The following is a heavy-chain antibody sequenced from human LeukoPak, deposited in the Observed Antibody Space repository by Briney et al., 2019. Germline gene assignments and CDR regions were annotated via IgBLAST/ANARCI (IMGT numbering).Heavy chain of an antibody. CDR2: IYYIGST. Sequence: SETLSLTCTVSGGSISGYYWSWIRQSPGKGLEWIGYIYYIGSTNYYPSLKSRITISVDMSKNQVSLKLSSVTAADTAAYYCVRHGCSGGTCNSSYYMDVWGKGTTVTVSS. CDR1: GGSISGYY. V-gene: IGHV4-59*08. CDR3: VRHGCSGGTCNSSYYMDV. D-gene: IGHD2-15*01. J-gene: IGHJ6*03.